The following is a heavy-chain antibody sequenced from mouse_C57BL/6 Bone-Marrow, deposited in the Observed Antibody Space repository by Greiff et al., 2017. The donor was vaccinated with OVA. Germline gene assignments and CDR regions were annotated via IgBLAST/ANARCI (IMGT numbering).Heavy chain of an antibody. Sequence: QVQLQQPGAELVKPGASVKLSCKVSGYTFTSYWMHWVKQRPGQGLEWIGMIHPNSGSTNYNEKFKSNATLTVDKSSSTAYMQLSSLTSEDSAVYYCARGYYYGTPDYWGQGTTLTVSS. V-gene: IGHV1-64*01. D-gene: IGHD1-1*01. J-gene: IGHJ2*01. CDR3: ARGYYYGTPDY. CDR2: IHPNSGST. CDR1: GYTFTSYW.